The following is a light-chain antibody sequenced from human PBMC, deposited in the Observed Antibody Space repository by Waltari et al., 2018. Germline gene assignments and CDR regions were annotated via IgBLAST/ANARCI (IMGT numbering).Light chain of an antibody. J-gene: IGLJ1*01. Sequence: SYELTQPPSVSVAPGQTARITCDGDKIGSKNVHWYQHKPGQAPVLVVYDDGDRPSGLPERFSCSNSGNTDALTISKVDAGDEAEYYCQVWDSGSNHYVFGTVTKVTVL. CDR2: DDG. CDR3: QVWDSGSNHYV. CDR1: KIGSKN. V-gene: IGLV3-21*02.